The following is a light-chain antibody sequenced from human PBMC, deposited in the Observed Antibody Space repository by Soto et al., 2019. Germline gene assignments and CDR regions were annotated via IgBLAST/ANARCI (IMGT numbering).Light chain of an antibody. CDR1: QSVSSN. V-gene: IGKV3D-15*01. J-gene: IGKJ1*01. CDR2: AAS. CDR3: QPYNSSPRT. Sequence: DILMTQSPATLSVSPGERATLTCRTSQSVSSNLAWYQQKPGKAPTLLIYAASTMHTGIPARFSGSGSGTEFTLTINSLQSEDFAAYYCQPYNSSPRTFGQGTKVDIK.